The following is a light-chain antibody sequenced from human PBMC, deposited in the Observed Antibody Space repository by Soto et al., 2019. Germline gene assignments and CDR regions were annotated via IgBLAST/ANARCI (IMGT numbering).Light chain of an antibody. J-gene: IGKJ4*01. CDR3: QLYLAWPLT. V-gene: IGKV3-15*01. CDR1: QSLATN. CDR2: GIS. Sequence: EIVMTQSPVTLSVSPGERVTLSCRASQSLATNLAWYQQKPGQTPRLVIYGISARASGIPGRFSGSGFGTDFILTISSLQPEDSAVYYCQLYLAWPLTFGGGTKVEI.